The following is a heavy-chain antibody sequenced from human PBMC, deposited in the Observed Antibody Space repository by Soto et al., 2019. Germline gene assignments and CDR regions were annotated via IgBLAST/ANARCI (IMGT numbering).Heavy chain of an antibody. V-gene: IGHV3-30*03. Sequence: GGSLRLSCAASGFTFSSYDRHWVRQAPGKGLEWVAVISYDGSNKYYADSVKGRFTISRDNSKNTLYLQMNSLRTEDTAVYYCATKIVAATSDYWGQGTLVTVSS. D-gene: IGHD2-15*01. CDR2: ISYDGSNK. CDR1: GFTFSSYD. J-gene: IGHJ4*02. CDR3: ATKIVAATSDY.